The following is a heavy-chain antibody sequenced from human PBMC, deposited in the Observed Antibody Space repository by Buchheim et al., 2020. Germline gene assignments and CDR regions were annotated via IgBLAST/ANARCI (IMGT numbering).Heavy chain of an antibody. D-gene: IGHD3-16*01. CDR3: ARSWGHQKDY. V-gene: IGHV3-30-3*01. CDR2: ISYDGSNK. J-gene: IGHJ4*02. Sequence: QVQLVESGGGVVQPGRSLRLSCAASGFTFSSYAMHWVRQAPGKGLEWVAVISYDGSNKYYADSVKGRFTISRANSKNTLYLQMNSLRAEDTAVYYCARSWGHQKDYWGQGTL. CDR1: GFTFSSYA.